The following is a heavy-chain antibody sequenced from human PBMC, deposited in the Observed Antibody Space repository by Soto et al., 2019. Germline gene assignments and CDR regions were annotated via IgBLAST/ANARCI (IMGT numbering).Heavy chain of an antibody. V-gene: IGHV4-59*01. D-gene: IGHD5-12*01. Sequence: SSETLSLTCTVSGGSISSYYWSWIRQPPGKGLEWIGYIYYSGSTNYNPSLKSRVTISVDTSKNQFSLKLSSVTAADTAVYYCARGYSGYDSGYYYYYMDVWGKGTTVTVSS. CDR1: GGSISSYY. CDR3: ARGYSGYDSGYYYYYMDV. CDR2: IYYSGST. J-gene: IGHJ6*03.